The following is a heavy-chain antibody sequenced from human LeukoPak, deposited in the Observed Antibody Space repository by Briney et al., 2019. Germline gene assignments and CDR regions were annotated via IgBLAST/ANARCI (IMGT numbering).Heavy chain of an antibody. CDR1: GFTFSNYG. Sequence: GGSLRLSCAASGFTFSNYGMHWVRQAPGKGLEWVAVISYDGSNKYYGDSVKGQFTISRDNSKNTLYLQMNSLRAEDTAVYYCAKSTTVTTWDYYYGMDVWGQGTTVTVSS. CDR3: AKSTTVTTWDYYYGMDV. D-gene: IGHD4-17*01. V-gene: IGHV3-30*18. CDR2: ISYDGSNK. J-gene: IGHJ6*02.